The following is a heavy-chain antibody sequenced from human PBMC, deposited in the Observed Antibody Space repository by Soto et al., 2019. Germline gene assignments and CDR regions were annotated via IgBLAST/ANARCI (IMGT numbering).Heavy chain of an antibody. D-gene: IGHD6-6*01. V-gene: IGHV4-59*08. CDR3: ATQTRVAARSKGDKNYYYYYYMDV. J-gene: IGHJ6*03. Sequence: PSETLSLTCTVSGGSISSYYWSWIRQPPGKGLEWIGYIYYSGSTNYNPSLKSRVTISVDTSKNQFSLKLSSVTAADTAVYYCATQTRVAARSKGDKNYYYYYYMDVWGKGTRSPSP. CDR2: IYYSGST. CDR1: GGSISSYY.